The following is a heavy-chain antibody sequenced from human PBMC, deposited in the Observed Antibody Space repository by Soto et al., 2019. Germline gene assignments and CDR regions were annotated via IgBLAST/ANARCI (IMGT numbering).Heavy chain of an antibody. CDR1: GFTFSSYA. V-gene: IGHV3-23*01. CDR2: ISGSGGST. Sequence: PGGSLRLSCAASGFTFSSYAMSWVRQAPGKGLEWVSAISGSGGSTYYADSVKGRFTISRDNSKNTLYLQMNSLRAEDTAVYYSAKVDTYYYDSSGPHWGQGTLVTVSS. D-gene: IGHD3-22*01. J-gene: IGHJ4*02. CDR3: AKVDTYYYDSSGPH.